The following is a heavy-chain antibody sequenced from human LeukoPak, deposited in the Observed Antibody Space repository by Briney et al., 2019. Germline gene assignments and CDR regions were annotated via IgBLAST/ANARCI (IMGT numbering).Heavy chain of an antibody. V-gene: IGHV4-39*02. Sequence: PSETLSLTCTVSGGSISSSSYCWGWIRQPPGKGLEWIGSIYYSGSTYYNPSLKSRVTISVDTSKNQFSLKLSSVTAADTAVYYCARELVATIRGGYYYYYGMDVWGQGTTVTVSS. CDR1: GGSISSSSYC. CDR3: ARELVATIRGGYYYYYGMDV. D-gene: IGHD5-12*01. CDR2: IYYSGST. J-gene: IGHJ6*02.